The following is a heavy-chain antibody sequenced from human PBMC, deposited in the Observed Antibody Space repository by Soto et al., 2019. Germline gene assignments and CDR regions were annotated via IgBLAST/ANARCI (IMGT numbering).Heavy chain of an antibody. V-gene: IGHV4-61*03. CDR1: GDSVNGPSYV. Sequence: SETLSLTCTVSGDSVNGPSYVWAWIRQSPGKRLEWIGHIRYSGTTEYHPSLKSRVTISLDTSKNHFSLNLASVTSADSAVYYCARTDHSGGWAAWFWGQGTLAPVYS. CDR3: ARTDHSGGWAAWF. D-gene: IGHD2-15*01. CDR2: IRYSGTT. J-gene: IGHJ4*02.